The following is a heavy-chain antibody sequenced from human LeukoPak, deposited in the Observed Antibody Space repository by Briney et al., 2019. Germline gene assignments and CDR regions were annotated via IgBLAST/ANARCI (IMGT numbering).Heavy chain of an antibody. CDR2: INPNSGGT. Sequence: GASVKVSCKASGYTFTGYYMHWVRQAPGQGLEWMGWINPNSGGTNYAQTFQGRVTMTRDTSISTAYMELSRLRSDDTAVYYCAKGEGYCSSTSGQSYYYYGMDVWGQGTTVTVSS. V-gene: IGHV1-2*02. J-gene: IGHJ6*02. D-gene: IGHD2-2*01. CDR3: AKGEGYCSSTSGQSYYYYGMDV. CDR1: GYTFTGYY.